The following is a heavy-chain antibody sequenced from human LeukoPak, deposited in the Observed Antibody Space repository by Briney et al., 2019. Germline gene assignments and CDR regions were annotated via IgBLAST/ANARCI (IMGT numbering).Heavy chain of an antibody. J-gene: IGHJ5*02. V-gene: IGHV4-39*01. CDR2: IYYSGST. CDR3: ASGGALDYGDHNWFDP. D-gene: IGHD4-17*01. CDR1: GGSISSSSYY. Sequence: PSETLSLTCTVSGGSISSSSYYWGWIRQPPGKGLEWIGSIYYSGSTYYNPSLKSRVTISVDTSKNQFSLKLSSVTAADTAVYYCASGGALDYGDHNWFDPWGQGTLVTVSS.